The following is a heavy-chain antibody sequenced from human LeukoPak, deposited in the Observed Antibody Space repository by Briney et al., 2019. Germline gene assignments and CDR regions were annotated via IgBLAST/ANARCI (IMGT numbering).Heavy chain of an antibody. D-gene: IGHD3-10*01. CDR2: ISWNSGSI. Sequence: PGRSLRLSCAASGFTFDDYAMHWVRQAPGKGLEWVSGISWNSGSIGYADSVKGRFTISRDNAKNSLYLQMNSLRAEDTALYYCAKGRNYGFSAFDYWGQGTLVTVSS. CDR1: GFTFDDYA. CDR3: AKGRNYGFSAFDY. V-gene: IGHV3-9*01. J-gene: IGHJ4*02.